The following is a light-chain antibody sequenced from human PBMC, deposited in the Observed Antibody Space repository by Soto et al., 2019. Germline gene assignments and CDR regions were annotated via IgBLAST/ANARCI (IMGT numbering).Light chain of an antibody. CDR1: SSDVGGYNY. V-gene: IGLV2-8*01. CDR3: SSYAGSSNV. Sequence: QSGLTQPPSASGSPGQSVSIPCTGTSSDVGGYNYVSWYQQHPGKAPKLMIYEVNKRPSGVPDRFSGSKSGNTASLTVSGLQAEDEADYYCSSYAGSSNVFGTGTKVTVL. J-gene: IGLJ1*01. CDR2: EVN.